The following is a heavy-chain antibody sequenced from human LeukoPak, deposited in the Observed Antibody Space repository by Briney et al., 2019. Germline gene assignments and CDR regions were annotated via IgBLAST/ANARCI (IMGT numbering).Heavy chain of an antibody. CDR2: TSSSDAGT. CDR1: GFTLSTYA. CDR3: ARAVAAGWYTYYFDY. V-gene: IGHV3-23*01. Sequence: GGSLRLSCAASGFTLSTYAMSWVRQTSGKGLEWVAATSSSDAGTYHADSVRGRFTISRDNSKNTLYLQMNSLRAEDTAVYYCARAVAAGWYTYYFDYWGQGTLVTVSS. J-gene: IGHJ4*02. D-gene: IGHD6-19*01.